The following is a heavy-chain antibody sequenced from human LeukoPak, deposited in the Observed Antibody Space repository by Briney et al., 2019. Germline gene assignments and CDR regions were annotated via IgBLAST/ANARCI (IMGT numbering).Heavy chain of an antibody. CDR1: GYSFTSYW. J-gene: IGHJ5*02. CDR3: ARRFKNCSSTSCYFWFDP. Sequence: GESPKISCKGSGYSFTSYWIGWVRQMPGKGLEWMGIIYPGDSDTRYSPSFQGQVTISADKSISTAYLQWSSLKASDTAMYYCARRFKNCSSTSCYFWFDPWGQGTLVTVSS. V-gene: IGHV5-51*01. CDR2: IYPGDSDT. D-gene: IGHD2-2*01.